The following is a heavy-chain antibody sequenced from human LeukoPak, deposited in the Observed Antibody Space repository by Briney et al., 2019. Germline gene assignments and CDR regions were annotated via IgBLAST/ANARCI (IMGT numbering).Heavy chain of an antibody. V-gene: IGHV3-43*02. J-gene: IGHJ6*03. D-gene: IGHD3-16*01. Sequence: GGXLRLSCAASGFTFDDYAMHWVRQAPGKGLEGVSLISGDGGSTYYADSVKGRLTISRDNSKNSLYLQMNSLRTEDTALYYCAKDHRGYYYYMDVWGKGTTVTVSS. CDR3: AKDHRGYYYYMDV. CDR1: GFTFDDYA. CDR2: ISGDGGST.